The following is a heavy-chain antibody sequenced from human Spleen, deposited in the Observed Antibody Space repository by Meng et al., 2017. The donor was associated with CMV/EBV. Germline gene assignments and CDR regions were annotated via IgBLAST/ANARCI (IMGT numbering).Heavy chain of an antibody. CDR3: AKDLGVGGTYAH. D-gene: IGHD1-26*01. J-gene: IGHJ4*02. CDR2: IGGSGTNT. Sequence: GESLKISCAASGFSFSNYAMSWVRQAPGKGLEWVSGIGGSGTNTFHADSVKGRFTISRDNSKSTLLLQMNSLRVEDTAVYYCAKDLGVGGTYAHWGQGTLVTVSS. V-gene: IGHV3-23*01. CDR1: GFSFSNYA.